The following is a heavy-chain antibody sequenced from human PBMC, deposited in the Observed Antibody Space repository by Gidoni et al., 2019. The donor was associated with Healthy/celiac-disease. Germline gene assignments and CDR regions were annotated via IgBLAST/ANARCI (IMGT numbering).Heavy chain of an antibody. CDR2: SYYSGST. V-gene: IGHV4-39*01. D-gene: IGHD6-13*01. CDR1: GGSISSSSYY. CDR3: ARHTGYSSSWYPSNWFDP. Sequence: QLQLQESGPGLVKPSETLSLTCTVSGGSISSSSYYWGWFRQPPGKGLEWIGSSYYSGSTYYNPSLKSRVTISVDTSKNQFSLKLSSVTAADTAVYYCARHTGYSSSWYPSNWFDPWGQGTLVTVSS. J-gene: IGHJ5*02.